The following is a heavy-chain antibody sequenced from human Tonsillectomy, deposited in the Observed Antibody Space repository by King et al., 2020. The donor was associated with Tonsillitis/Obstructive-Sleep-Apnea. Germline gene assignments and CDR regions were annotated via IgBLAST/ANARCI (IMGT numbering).Heavy chain of an antibody. V-gene: IGHV4-31*03. Sequence: VQLQESGPGLVKPSQTLSLTCTVSGGSMSSGIYYWSWIRQHPGKGLEWIGYIYHSGSTYYNPSLKSRVTISVDTSTNQFSLKLSSVTAAETAVYYCARAFFDGNKCYLGLYYFDYWGQGTLVTVSS. J-gene: IGHJ4*02. CDR3: ARAFFDGNKCYLGLYYFDY. CDR1: GGSMSSGIYY. CDR2: IYHSGST. D-gene: IGHD2/OR15-2a*01.